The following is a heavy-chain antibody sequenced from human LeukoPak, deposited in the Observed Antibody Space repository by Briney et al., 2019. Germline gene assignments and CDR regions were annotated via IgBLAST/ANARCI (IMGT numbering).Heavy chain of an antibody. CDR1: GFTFSDYY. CDR2: ISSSGSTI. V-gene: IGHV3-11*04. D-gene: IGHD3-3*01. Sequence: PGGSLRLSCAASGFTFSDYYMSWIRQAPGKGLEWVSYISSSGSTIYYADSVKGRFTISRDNAKNSLYLQMNSLRAEDTAVYYCARELDFWSGFSLSPGAFDIWGQGTMVTVSS. J-gene: IGHJ3*02. CDR3: ARELDFWSGFSLSPGAFDI.